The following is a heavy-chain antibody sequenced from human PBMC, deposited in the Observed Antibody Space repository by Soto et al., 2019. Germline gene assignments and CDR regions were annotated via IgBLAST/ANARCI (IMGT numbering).Heavy chain of an antibody. D-gene: IGHD5-12*01. Sequence: GGSLRLSCAASGFTFNSYGMHWVRQAPGKGLEWVAVISYDGSNKYYADSVKGRFTISRDNSKNTLYLQMNSLRAEDTAVYYCAKASGYTLDYWGQGTLVTVSS. J-gene: IGHJ4*02. CDR2: ISYDGSNK. CDR1: GFTFNSYG. CDR3: AKASGYTLDY. V-gene: IGHV3-30*18.